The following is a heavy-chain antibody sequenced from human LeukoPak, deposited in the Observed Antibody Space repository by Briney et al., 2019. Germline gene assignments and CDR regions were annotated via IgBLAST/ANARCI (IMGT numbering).Heavy chain of an antibody. CDR2: IWYDGSNK. J-gene: IGHJ4*02. CDR3: AKDTWWLALLFDY. D-gene: IGHD6-19*01. V-gene: IGHV3-30*02. CDR1: GFTFSSYG. Sequence: GGSLRLSCAASGFTFSSYGMHWVRQAPGKGLEWVAIIWYDGSNKYYADSVKGRFTISRDNSRNALYLQMDSLRAEDSAVYYCAKDTWWLALLFDYWGQGTQVTVSS.